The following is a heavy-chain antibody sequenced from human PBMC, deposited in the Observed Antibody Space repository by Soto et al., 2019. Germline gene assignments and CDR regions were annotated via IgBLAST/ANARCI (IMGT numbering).Heavy chain of an antibody. D-gene: IGHD6-13*01. CDR2: INPASGST. CDR1: GYTFTHYY. CDR3: ARDLAAGHH. V-gene: IGHV1-46*01. J-gene: IGHJ5*02. Sequence: QVQLVQSGAEVKKPGASVKVSCRTSGYTFTHYYIHWVRQAPGQGLEWLAIINPASGSTNYAQDFQGRVTLTMDTSTTTVYMELSGLIAEDTAIFYGARDLAAGHHWGHGTLVTVS.